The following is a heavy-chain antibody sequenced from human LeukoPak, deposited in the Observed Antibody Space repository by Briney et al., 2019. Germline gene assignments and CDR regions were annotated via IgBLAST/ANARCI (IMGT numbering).Heavy chain of an antibody. Sequence: SSETLSLTCAVSVGSIRSYYWSWIRRPPGKGLEWIGYIYYSGTTYYNPSLKSRVTISVDTSKNQFSLKLSSVTAADTAVYYCARGSLAYYYYSMDVWGKGTTVTVSS. D-gene: IGHD3-16*01. J-gene: IGHJ6*03. CDR3: ARGSLAYYYYSMDV. CDR1: VGSIRSYY. V-gene: IGHV4-59*01. CDR2: IYYSGTT.